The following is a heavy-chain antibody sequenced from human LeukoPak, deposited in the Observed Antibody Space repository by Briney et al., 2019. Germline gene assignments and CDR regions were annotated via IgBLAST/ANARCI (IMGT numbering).Heavy chain of an antibody. D-gene: IGHD3-22*01. CDR2: IYYSGST. CDR1: GGSISSYY. J-gene: IGHJ3*02. CDR3: ARDLLYDSSGCAFDI. Sequence: SETLSLTCTVSGGSISSYYWSWIRQPPGKGLEWIGYIYYSGSTNYNPSLKSRVTISVDTSKNQFSPKLSSVTAADTAVYYCARDLLYDSSGCAFDIWGQGTMVTVSS. V-gene: IGHV4-59*01.